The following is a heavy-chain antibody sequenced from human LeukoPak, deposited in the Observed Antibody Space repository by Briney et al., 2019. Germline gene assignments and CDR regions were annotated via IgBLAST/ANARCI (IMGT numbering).Heavy chain of an antibody. V-gene: IGHV3-74*01. D-gene: IGHD6-19*01. CDR2: ISGDGSTT. CDR3: ARELVVAGGTNWFDP. Sequence: GGSLRLSCTASGFTFSRYWMHWVRQAPGKGLVWDSRISGDGSTTNYAESVKGRFTISRDNAKNTVYLQMNSLRAEDTAVYYCARELVVAGGTNWFDPWGQGTLVTVSS. CDR1: GFTFSRYW. J-gene: IGHJ5*02.